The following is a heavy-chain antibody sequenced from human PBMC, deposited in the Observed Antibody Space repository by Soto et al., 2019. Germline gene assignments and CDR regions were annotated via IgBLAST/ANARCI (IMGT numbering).Heavy chain of an antibody. J-gene: IGHJ6*02. D-gene: IGHD1-1*01. Sequence: ASVKVSCKASGYTFTSYYMHWVRQAPGQGLEWMGIINPSGGSTSYAQKFQGRVTMTRDTSTSTVYMELSSLRSEDTAVYYCARVEAVENGKIYGMDVWGQGTTVPVSS. CDR2: INPSGGST. V-gene: IGHV1-46*01. CDR1: GYTFTSYY. CDR3: ARVEAVENGKIYGMDV.